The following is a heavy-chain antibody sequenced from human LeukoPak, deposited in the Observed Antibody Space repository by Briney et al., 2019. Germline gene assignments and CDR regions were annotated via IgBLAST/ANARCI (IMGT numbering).Heavy chain of an antibody. J-gene: IGHJ3*02. V-gene: IGHV3-23*01. Sequence: GGSLRLSCAASGFTFSSYAMSWVRQAPGKGLEWVSAISGSGGSTYYADSVKGRFTISRDNAKNSLYLQMNSLRAEDTALYYCAKVPVGATAKSGAFDIWGQGTMVTVSS. CDR2: ISGSGGST. D-gene: IGHD1-26*01. CDR1: GFTFSSYA. CDR3: AKVPVGATAKSGAFDI.